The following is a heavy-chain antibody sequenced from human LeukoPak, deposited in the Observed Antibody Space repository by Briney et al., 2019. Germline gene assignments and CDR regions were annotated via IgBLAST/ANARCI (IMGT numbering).Heavy chain of an antibody. D-gene: IGHD4-23*01. J-gene: IGHJ5*02. CDR1: DGSFSGYY. CDR2: VSQTGSGIT. Sequence: SETLSLTCGVYDGSFSGYYWSWIRQPPGKGLEWIGEVSQTGSGITNYNPSLKSRVTISADTSKNQFALELTSVTAADTAVYYCARGRWWFDPWGQGTLVTVSS. V-gene: IGHV4-34*01. CDR3: ARGRWWFDP.